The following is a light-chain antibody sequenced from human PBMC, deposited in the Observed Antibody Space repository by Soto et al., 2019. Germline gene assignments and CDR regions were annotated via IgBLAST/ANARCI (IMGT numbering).Light chain of an antibody. Sequence: DIQMTQSPSSLSASVGDRVTITCRASQSISSYLNWYQQKPGKAPKLLIYDASSLQSGVPSTFSGSGSGTEFTLTISSLQPGDFATYYCQQYNSYPWTFGQGTKVDI. CDR3: QQYNSYPWT. CDR1: QSISSY. V-gene: IGKV1-5*01. J-gene: IGKJ1*01. CDR2: DAS.